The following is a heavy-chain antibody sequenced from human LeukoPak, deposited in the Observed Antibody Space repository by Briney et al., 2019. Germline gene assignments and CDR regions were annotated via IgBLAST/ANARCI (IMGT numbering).Heavy chain of an antibody. D-gene: IGHD3-3*01. V-gene: IGHV1-69*01. J-gene: IGHJ5*02. CDR1: GGTFSSYA. Sequence: SVKVSCKASGGTFSSYAISWVRQAPGQGLEWMGGTIPIFGTANYAQKFQGRVTITADESTSTAYMELSSLRSEDTAVYYCARVTLYDFWSGYYNWFDPWGRGTLVTVSS. CDR3: ARVTLYDFWSGYYNWFDP. CDR2: TIPIFGTA.